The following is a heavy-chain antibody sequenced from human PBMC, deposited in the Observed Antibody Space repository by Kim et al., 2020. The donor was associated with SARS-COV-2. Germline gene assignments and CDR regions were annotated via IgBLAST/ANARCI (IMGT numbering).Heavy chain of an antibody. V-gene: IGHV3-73*01. D-gene: IGHD3-10*01. CDR3: TRVPPDPGSYYVAFDI. J-gene: IGHJ3*02. Sequence: SLKGRFTISRHASKNTAYLKLNSLATEDTAVYYCTRVPPDPGSYYVAFDIWGQGTMVTVSS.